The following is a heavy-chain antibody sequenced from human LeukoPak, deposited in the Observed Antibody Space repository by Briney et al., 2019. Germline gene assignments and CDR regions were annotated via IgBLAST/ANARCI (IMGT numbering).Heavy chain of an antibody. CDR2: IYTSGRT. CDR3: ARVIAVAGKGGGAFDI. Sequence: PSETLSLTCTVSGGSINSGRYYWSWIRQPAGKGLEWIGHIYTSGRTSYNPSLKSRVTISVDTSKNQFSLKLSSVTAADTAVYYCARVIAVAGKGGGAFDIWGQGTMVTVSS. D-gene: IGHD6-19*01. J-gene: IGHJ3*02. V-gene: IGHV4-61*09. CDR1: GGSINSGRYY.